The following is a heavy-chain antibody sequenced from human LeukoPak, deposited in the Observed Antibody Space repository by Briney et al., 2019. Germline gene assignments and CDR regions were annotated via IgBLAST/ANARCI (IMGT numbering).Heavy chain of an antibody. V-gene: IGHV1-69*05. D-gene: IGHD2-15*01. Sequence: GASVKVSCKASGGTFSSYAISWVRQAPGQGLEWMRGIIPIFGTANYAQKFQGRVTITTDESTSTAYMELSSLRSEDTAVYYCAGGYCSGGSCYNWFDPWGQGTLVTVSS. CDR3: AGGYCSGGSCYNWFDP. CDR2: IIPIFGTA. CDR1: GGTFSSYA. J-gene: IGHJ5*02.